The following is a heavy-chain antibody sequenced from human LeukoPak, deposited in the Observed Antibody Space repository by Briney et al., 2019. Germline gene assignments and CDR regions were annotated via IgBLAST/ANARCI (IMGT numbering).Heavy chain of an antibody. CDR1: GYTFAGYY. J-gene: IGHJ4*02. CDR3: ARRAYGGERAFDY. Sequence: GASVKVSCKASGYTFAGYYMHWVRQAPGQGLEWMGWINPNSGGTNYAQKFQGRVTMTRDTSISTAYMELSRLRSDDTAVYYCARRAYGGERAFDYWGQGTLVTVSS. V-gene: IGHV1-2*02. CDR2: INPNSGGT. D-gene: IGHD3-16*01.